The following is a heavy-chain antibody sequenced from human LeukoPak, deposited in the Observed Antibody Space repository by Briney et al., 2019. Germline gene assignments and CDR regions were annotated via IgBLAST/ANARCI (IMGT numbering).Heavy chain of an antibody. J-gene: IGHJ5*02. Sequence: SETLSLTCTVSGGSISSYYWSWIRQPPGKGLEWIGYIYHSGSTNYNPSLKSRVTISVDTSKNQFSLKLSSVTAADTAVYYCARVRTTWWFDPWGQGTLVTVSS. D-gene: IGHD1-7*01. CDR3: ARVRTTWWFDP. CDR1: GGSISSYY. V-gene: IGHV4-59*12. CDR2: IYHSGST.